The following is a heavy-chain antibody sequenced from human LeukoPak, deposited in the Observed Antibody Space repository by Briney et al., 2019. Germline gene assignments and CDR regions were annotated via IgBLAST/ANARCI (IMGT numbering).Heavy chain of an antibody. V-gene: IGHV3-64*04. CDR2: ISSNGGST. CDR1: GFTFSSYA. J-gene: IGHJ4*02. D-gene: IGHD3-22*01. CDR3: AKDSLPIGYSSVDYFNY. Sequence: PGGSLRLSCSASGFTFSSYAMHWVRQAPGKGLEYVSAISSNGGSTYYADSVKGRFTISRDNSENTLYLQMNSLRAEDTAVYYCAKDSLPIGYSSVDYFNYRGQGTLVTVSS.